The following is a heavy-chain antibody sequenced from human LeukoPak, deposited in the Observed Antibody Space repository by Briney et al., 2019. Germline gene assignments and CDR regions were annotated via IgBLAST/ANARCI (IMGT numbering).Heavy chain of an antibody. CDR1: GFTFRNYG. CDR2: ISSYGGST. J-gene: IGHJ4*02. D-gene: IGHD2-8*01. V-gene: IGHV3-64D*09. CDR3: VKDLYSYSFDY. Sequence: PGRSLRLSCSASGFTFRNYGMHWVRQAPGKGLKYVSTISSYGGSTYYADLVKGRFTISRDNSKNTLYLQMSSLRAEDTAVYYCVKDLYSYSFDYWGQGTLVTVSS.